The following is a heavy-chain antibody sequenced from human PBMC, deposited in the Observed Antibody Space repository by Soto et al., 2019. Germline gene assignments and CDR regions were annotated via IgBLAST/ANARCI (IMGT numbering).Heavy chain of an antibody. CDR3: AVQGRRGDYSGYYYYGLDV. V-gene: IGHV5-51*01. CDR2: IYPGDSDT. Sequence: GESLKISCKGSGYSFTSYWIGWVRQMPGKGLEWMGIIYPGDSDTRYSPSFQGQVTISADNSKNTLFLQMISLRAEDTAVYYSAVQGRRGDYSGYYYYGLDVWGQGTTVTVSS. D-gene: IGHD4-17*01. J-gene: IGHJ6*02. CDR1: GYSFTSYW.